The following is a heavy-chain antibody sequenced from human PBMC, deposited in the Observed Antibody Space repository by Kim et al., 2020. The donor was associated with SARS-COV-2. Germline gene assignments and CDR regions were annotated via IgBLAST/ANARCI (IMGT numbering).Heavy chain of an antibody. CDR3: ARGNSPTDYFFDY. V-gene: IGHV3-7*01. Sequence: YYVDSVRGRFTISRDNAKNSLYLQMNSLRAEDRAVYYCARGNSPTDYFFDYWGQGTLVTVSS. D-gene: IGHD2-21*01. J-gene: IGHJ4*02.